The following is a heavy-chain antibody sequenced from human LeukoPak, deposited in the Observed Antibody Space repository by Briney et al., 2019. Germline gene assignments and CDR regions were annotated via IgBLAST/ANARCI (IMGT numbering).Heavy chain of an antibody. CDR3: AKSVYGSGSYPFDY. V-gene: IGHV3-23*01. CDR1: GFTFSSYG. CDR2: ISGSGGST. J-gene: IGHJ4*02. Sequence: GGSLRLSCAASGFTFSSYGMSWVRQAPGKGLGWVSAISGSGGSTYYADSVKGRFTISRDNSKNTLYLQMNSLRAEDTAVYYCAKSVYGSGSYPFDYWGQGTLVTVSS. D-gene: IGHD3-10*01.